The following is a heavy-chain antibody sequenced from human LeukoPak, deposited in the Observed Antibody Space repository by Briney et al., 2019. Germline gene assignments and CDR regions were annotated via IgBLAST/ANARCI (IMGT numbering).Heavy chain of an antibody. D-gene: IGHD6-13*01. CDR3: ARSDGYSTSLPWFDP. CDR1: GFSFSDYY. CDR2: ISNSGTTI. J-gene: IGHJ5*02. Sequence: GGSLRLSCAASGFSFSDYYMSWFRQAPGKGLEWVSYISNSGTTIYYADSVKGRFTISRDNAKNSLFLQMNSLRAEDTAVYYCARSDGYSTSLPWFDPWGQGTLVTVSS. V-gene: IGHV3-11*01.